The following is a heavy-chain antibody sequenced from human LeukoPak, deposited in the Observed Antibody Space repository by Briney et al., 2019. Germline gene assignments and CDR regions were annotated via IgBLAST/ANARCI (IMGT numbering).Heavy chain of an antibody. J-gene: IGHJ4*02. CDR3: AKDLDIAPGDY. D-gene: IGHD5-12*01. Sequence: PGGSLRLSCAASGFTFSSYAMHWVRQAPGKGLEWVSGISWNSGSIGYADSVKGRFTSSRDNSKNTLYLQMNSLRAEDTAVYYCAKDLDIAPGDYWGQGTLVTVSS. V-gene: IGHV3-9*01. CDR2: ISWNSGSI. CDR1: GFTFSSYA.